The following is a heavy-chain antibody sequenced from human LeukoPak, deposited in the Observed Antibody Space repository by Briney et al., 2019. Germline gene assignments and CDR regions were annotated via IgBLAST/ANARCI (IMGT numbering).Heavy chain of an antibody. CDR2: IYSGGST. V-gene: IGHV3-53*01. J-gene: IGHJ4*02. Sequence: GGSLRLSCEASGFSVTSNYMSWVRQAPGKGLEWVAIIYSGGSTFYADSVKGRFTISRDNSKNTLYLQMNSLRAEDTAVYYCARVDILTGYQYYFDYWGQGTLVTVSS. CDR3: ARVDILTGYQYYFDY. D-gene: IGHD3-9*01. CDR1: GFSVTSNY.